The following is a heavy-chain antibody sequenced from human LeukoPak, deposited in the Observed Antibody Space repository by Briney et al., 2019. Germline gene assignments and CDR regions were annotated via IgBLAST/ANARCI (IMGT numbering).Heavy chain of an antibody. J-gene: IGHJ6*03. D-gene: IGHD3-10*01. CDR3: ARPYNSGPVLYYMAV. V-gene: IGHV1-2*02. CDR2: IDPNSGAT. Sequence: ASVKVSCKASGYIFTAYYMHWVRQAPGQGLEWMGWIDPNSGATNYAQRFQGRVTMTRDTSITAAYMELSRLTSDDTAVYYCARPYNSGPVLYYMAVWGTGTTVTVSS. CDR1: GYIFTAYY.